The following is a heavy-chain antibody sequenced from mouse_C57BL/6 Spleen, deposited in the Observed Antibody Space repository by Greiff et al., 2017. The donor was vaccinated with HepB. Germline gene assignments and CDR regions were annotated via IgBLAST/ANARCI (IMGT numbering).Heavy chain of an antibody. D-gene: IGHD2-14*01. CDR1: GYTFTSYW. Sequence: VQLQQSGAELVKPGASVKMSCKASGYTFTSYWITWVKQRPGHGLEWIGDIYPGSGSTNYNEKFKSKATLTVDTSSSTAYMQLSSLTSEDSAVYYSAREEDGYDGMKDWGQGTSVTVSS. CDR2: IYPGSGST. J-gene: IGHJ4*01. CDR3: AREEDGYDGMKD. V-gene: IGHV1-55*01.